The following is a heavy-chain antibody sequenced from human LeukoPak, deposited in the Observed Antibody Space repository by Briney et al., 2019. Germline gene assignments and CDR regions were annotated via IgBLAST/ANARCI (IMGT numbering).Heavy chain of an antibody. CDR2: INHSGST. CDR1: GGSFSGYY. D-gene: IGHD6-6*01. CDR3: ARDLGYGSSRGPLDY. Sequence: SETLSLTCAVYGGSFSGYYWSWIRQPPAKGLEWIGEINHSGSTNYNPSLKSRVTISLGTSMNQFSLKLSSVTAADTAVYYCARDLGYGSSRGPLDYWGQGTLVTVSS. V-gene: IGHV4-34*01. J-gene: IGHJ4*02.